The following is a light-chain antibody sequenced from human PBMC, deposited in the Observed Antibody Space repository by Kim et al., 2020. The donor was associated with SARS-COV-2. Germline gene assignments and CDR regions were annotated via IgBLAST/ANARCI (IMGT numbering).Light chain of an antibody. CDR3: MQDTHSFT. J-gene: IGKJ3*01. V-gene: IGKV2-30*01. Sequence: DVVLTQSPLSLPVTLGQPASISCRSSQSLVYSDGNTYFSWFQQRPGQSPLRLIYKVSNRDSGVPDRFSGSGSDTDFTLRISRVEAEDVGVYYCMQDTHSFTFGPGTKVDIK. CDR1: QSLVYSDGNTY. CDR2: KVS.